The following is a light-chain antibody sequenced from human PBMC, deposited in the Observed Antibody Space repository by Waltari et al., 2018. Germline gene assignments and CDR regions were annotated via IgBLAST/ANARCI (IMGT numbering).Light chain of an antibody. Sequence: EIVLTQSPATLSLSPGERATLTCRASQSVSSYLARYQQKPGQAPRLLLYDAANRATGIPARFSGSGSGTDFTLTISSLESEDFAVYYCQQRSNWPSYTFGQGTKLEIK. V-gene: IGKV3-11*01. J-gene: IGKJ2*01. CDR3: QQRSNWPSYT. CDR2: DAA. CDR1: QSVSSY.